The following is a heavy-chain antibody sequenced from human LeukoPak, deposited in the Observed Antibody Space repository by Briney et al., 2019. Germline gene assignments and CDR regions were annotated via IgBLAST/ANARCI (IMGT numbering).Heavy chain of an antibody. CDR1: GFTFSSSW. CDR2: IKQDGSEK. J-gene: IGHJ4*02. V-gene: IGHV3-7*01. CDR3: ASLDY. Sequence: GGSLRLSCAASGFTFSSSWMNWVRQAPGKGLEWVANIKQDGSEKYYVDSVKGRFTISRDNAKNSLYLQMNTLRAEDTVVYYCASLDYWGQGTLVTVSS.